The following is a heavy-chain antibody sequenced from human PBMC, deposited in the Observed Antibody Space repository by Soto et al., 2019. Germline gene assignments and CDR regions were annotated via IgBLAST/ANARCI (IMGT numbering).Heavy chain of an antibody. Sequence: QVQLQESGPGLVKPSETLSVTCSVSGGSVSSGNYYWSWIRQPPGKGLEWIGHIYNSGTTNNSKNGTANYPPTLKSRVTISVDTSKNQFSLEVAAVTAADTALYYCARMVGMGVRRRWFDPWGQGTLVTVSS. J-gene: IGHJ5*02. CDR3: ARMVGMGVRRRWFDP. V-gene: IGHV4-61*01. CDR2: IYNSGTTNNSKNGTA. D-gene: IGHD3-10*01. CDR1: GGSVSSGNYY.